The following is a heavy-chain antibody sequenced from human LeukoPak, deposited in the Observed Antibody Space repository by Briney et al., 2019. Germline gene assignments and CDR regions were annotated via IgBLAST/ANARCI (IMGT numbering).Heavy chain of an antibody. CDR1: GGSISSGGYY. J-gene: IGHJ3*02. Sequence: SETLSLTCTVSGGSISSGGYYWSWIRQHPGKGLEWIGYIYYSGSTYYNPSLKRRVTISVDTSKNQFSLKLSSVTAADTAVYYCAREYYDILTGYWGAFDIWGQGTMVTVSS. D-gene: IGHD3-9*01. V-gene: IGHV4-31*03. CDR3: AREYYDILTGYWGAFDI. CDR2: IYYSGST.